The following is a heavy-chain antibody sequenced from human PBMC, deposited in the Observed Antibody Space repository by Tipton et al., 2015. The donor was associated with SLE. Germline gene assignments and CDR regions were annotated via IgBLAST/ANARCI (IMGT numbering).Heavy chain of an antibody. CDR2: IYYSGGT. V-gene: IGHV4-39*01. Sequence: GLVKPSETLSLACTVSGGSIGGSNYYWGWIRQPPGKGLEWIGSIYYSGGTYYKPSLKSRITIFVDTSKNQFSLKLSSMTASDTAVYYCARQGGRIQLWSVADYWGQGTLVTVSS. J-gene: IGHJ4*02. CDR3: ARQGGRIQLWSVADY. CDR1: GGSIGGSNYY. D-gene: IGHD5-18*01.